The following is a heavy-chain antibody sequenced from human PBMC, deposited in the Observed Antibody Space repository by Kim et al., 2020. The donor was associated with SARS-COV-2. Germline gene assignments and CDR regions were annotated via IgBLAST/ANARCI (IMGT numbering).Heavy chain of an antibody. Sequence: ASVKVSCKSSGYTFTSYGISWVRQAPGQGLEWMGWISAYNGNTNYAQNLQGRVTLTPDKSTSTAYTELRSLRSDDTAVYYFARDMFDYYYGSGSYSPPLDPWGQGALVTVSS. CDR1: GYTFTSYG. V-gene: IGHV1-18*01. J-gene: IGHJ5*02. CDR2: ISAYNGNT. CDR3: ARDMFDYYYGSGSYSPPLDP. D-gene: IGHD3-10*01.